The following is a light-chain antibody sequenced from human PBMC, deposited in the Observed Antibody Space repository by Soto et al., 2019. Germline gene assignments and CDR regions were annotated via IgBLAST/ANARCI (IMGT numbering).Light chain of an antibody. J-gene: IGLJ7*01. Sequence: QLVLTQPPSASGTPGQSVIISCSGSSSNIGNNLVYWYQQVPGMAPKLLIYANSQRPSGVPDRFSGSKSGTSASLAISGLRSEDDADYYCVAWDDSLRCAIFGGGNQLAVL. CDR1: SSNIGNNL. CDR3: VAWDDSLRCAI. V-gene: IGLV1-47*01. CDR2: ANS.